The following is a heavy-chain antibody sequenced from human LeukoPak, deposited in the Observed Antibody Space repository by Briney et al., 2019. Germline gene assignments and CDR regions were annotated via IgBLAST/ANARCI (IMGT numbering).Heavy chain of an antibody. Sequence: PGESLKISCKGSGYSFTSYWISWVRQMPGKGLEWMRRIDPSDSYTNYSPSFQGHVTISADKSISTAYLQWSSLKASDTAMYYCATYYSGYDYGPYYYGMDVWGQGTTVTVSS. V-gene: IGHV5-10-1*01. CDR2: IDPSDSYT. CDR3: ATYYSGYDYGPYYYGMDV. J-gene: IGHJ6*02. D-gene: IGHD5-12*01. CDR1: GYSFTSYW.